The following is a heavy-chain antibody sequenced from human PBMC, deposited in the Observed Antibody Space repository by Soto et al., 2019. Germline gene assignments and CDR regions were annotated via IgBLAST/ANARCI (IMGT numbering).Heavy chain of an antibody. CDR2: ISYDGSNK. Sequence: QPGGSLRLSCAASGFTFSSYGMHWVRQAPGKGLEWVAVISYDGSNKYYADSVKGRFTISRDNSKNTLYLQMNSLRAEDTAVYYCAKEGLGRGEWLPTYYYYGMDVWGQGTTVTVSS. CDR1: GFTFSSYG. J-gene: IGHJ6*02. V-gene: IGHV3-30*18. CDR3: AKEGLGRGEWLPTYYYYGMDV. D-gene: IGHD6-19*01.